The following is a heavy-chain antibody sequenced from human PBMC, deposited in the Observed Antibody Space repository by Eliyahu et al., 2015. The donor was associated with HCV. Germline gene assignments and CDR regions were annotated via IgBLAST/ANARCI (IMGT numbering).Heavy chain of an antibody. CDR1: GFSLSTSGVG. CDR2: IYWDDDK. J-gene: IGHJ4*02. Sequence: QITLKESGPTLVKPTQTLTLTCXFSGFSLSTSGVGVGWIRQPPGKALEWLALIYWDDDKRYSPSLKSRLTITKDTSTKQVVLTMTNMDPVDTATYYCAHAYSGYAKYYFDYWGQGTLVTVSS. CDR3: AHAYSGYAKYYFDY. V-gene: IGHV2-5*02. D-gene: IGHD5-12*01.